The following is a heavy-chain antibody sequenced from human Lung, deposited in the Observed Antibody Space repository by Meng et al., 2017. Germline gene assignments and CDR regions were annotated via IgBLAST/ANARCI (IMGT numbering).Heavy chain of an antibody. CDR3: AIGPTTMAHDFDY. V-gene: IGHV4-34*01. CDR2: INHSGST. J-gene: IGHJ4*02. CDR1: RGSFTASY. D-gene: IGHD4-11*01. Sequence: QWQLLRGGYRLWMPSCNLSLLSGGSRGSFTASYWSLIRQPPGAVRELIREINHSGSTNYNPPLESRATISVDTSQNNLSLKLSSVTAADSAVYYCAIGPTTMAHDFDYWGQGTLVTVSS.